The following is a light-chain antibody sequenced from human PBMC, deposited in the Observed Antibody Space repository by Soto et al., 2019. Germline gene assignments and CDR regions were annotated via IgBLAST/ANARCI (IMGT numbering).Light chain of an antibody. CDR2: AAS. CDR1: QSISTY. Sequence: DIQMTQSPSSLSASVGDRITITCRTSQSISTYLNWYQQKPGKAPELLIYAASSLRSGVPSRFSGSGSGRDFTLTISRLQPEDSATYYFQQSYSTLYTFGQGTKLEIK. V-gene: IGKV1-39*01. CDR3: QQSYSTLYT. J-gene: IGKJ2*01.